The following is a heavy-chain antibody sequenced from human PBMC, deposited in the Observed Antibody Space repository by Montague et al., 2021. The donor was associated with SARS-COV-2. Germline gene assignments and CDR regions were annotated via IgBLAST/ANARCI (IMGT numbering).Heavy chain of an antibody. CDR3: AHRFAGFFDY. J-gene: IGHJ4*02. Sequence: PALVKATQTLTLTCTFSGFSLNTPEVAVGWIRQPPGEALEWLALIYGXDEKRYGPSLQSRLTITRDTSKSQVVLTMTNMDPVDTATYFCAHRFAGFFDYWGQGILVTVSS. V-gene: IGHV2-5*05. CDR1: GFSLNTPEVA. CDR2: IYGXDEK.